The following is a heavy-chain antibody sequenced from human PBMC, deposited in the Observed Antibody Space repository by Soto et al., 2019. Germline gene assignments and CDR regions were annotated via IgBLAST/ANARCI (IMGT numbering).Heavy chain of an antibody. CDR2: TYHSGST. D-gene: IGHD6-19*01. J-gene: IGHJ4*02. CDR3: AITGIAVAGGTSV. V-gene: IGHV4-4*02. CDR1: GGSISSSNW. Sequence: SETLSLTCAVSGGSISSSNWWSWVRQPPGKGLEWIGETYHSGSTNYNPSLKSRVTISVDKSKNQFSLKLSSVTAADTAVYYCAITGIAVAGGTSVWGQGTLVTVSS.